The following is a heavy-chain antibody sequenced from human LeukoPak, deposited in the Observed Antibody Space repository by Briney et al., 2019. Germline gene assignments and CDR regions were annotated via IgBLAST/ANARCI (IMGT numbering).Heavy chain of an antibody. V-gene: IGHV1-2*02. CDR1: GYTFTGYY. D-gene: IGHD6-13*01. J-gene: IGHJ4*02. CDR2: INPNSGDT. CDR3: ATVPPYTAAGTFYFDY. Sequence: GASVKVSCKASGYTFTGYYMHWVRQAPGQGLEWMGWINPNSGDTNYAQKSQGRVTMTRDTSISTAYMELNRLRSDDAAVYYGATVPPYTAAGTFYFDYWGQGTLVTVSS.